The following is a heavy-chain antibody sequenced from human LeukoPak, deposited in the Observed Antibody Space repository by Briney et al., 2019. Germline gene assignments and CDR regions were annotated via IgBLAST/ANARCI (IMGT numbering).Heavy chain of an antibody. CDR1: GFTFGTYS. CDR3: ARGDFGGNLGRY. J-gene: IGHJ4*02. Sequence: GGSLRLSCVGSGFTFGTYSTNWVRQAPGKGLEWVSYIGSSGTIYYADSVKGRFTISRDNAKSSLFLQMNSLRDEDTAVYYCARGDFGGNLGRYWGQGTLVTVSS. D-gene: IGHD4-23*01. CDR2: IGSSGTI. V-gene: IGHV3-48*02.